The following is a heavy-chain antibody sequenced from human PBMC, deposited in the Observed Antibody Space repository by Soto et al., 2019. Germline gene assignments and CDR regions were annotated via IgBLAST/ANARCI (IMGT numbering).Heavy chain of an antibody. J-gene: IGHJ4*02. CDR1: GFTFSSYG. Sequence: GGSLRLSCSASGFTFSSYGMHWVRQAPGKGLEYVSAISSNGGSTYYADSVKGRFTISRDNSKNTLYLQMSSLRAEDTAVYYCVKVYDSSGYYPYFDYWGQGTLVTVSS. CDR3: VKVYDSSGYYPYFDY. CDR2: ISSNGGST. V-gene: IGHV3-64D*06. D-gene: IGHD3-22*01.